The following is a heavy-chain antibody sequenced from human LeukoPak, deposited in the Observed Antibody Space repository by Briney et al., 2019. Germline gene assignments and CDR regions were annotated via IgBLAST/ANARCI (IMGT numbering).Heavy chain of an antibody. CDR3: ARVGAWDLQRVFDY. Sequence: GGSLRLSCAASGFRFGDYWMTWARHVPGKGLEWAANIKQDGAEKHYAESVEGRFIISRDNAKNSLYLGMDSLKVEDTAVYYCARVGAWDLQRVFDYWGQGTLVTVSS. J-gene: IGHJ4*02. CDR2: IKQDGAEK. D-gene: IGHD1-26*01. V-gene: IGHV3-7*01. CDR1: GFRFGDYW.